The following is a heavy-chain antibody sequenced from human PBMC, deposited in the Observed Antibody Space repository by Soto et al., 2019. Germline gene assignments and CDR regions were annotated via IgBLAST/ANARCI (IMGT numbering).Heavy chain of an antibody. CDR2: INAGNGNT. D-gene: IGHD5-12*01. J-gene: IGHJ6*02. V-gene: IGHV1-3*01. CDR1: GYTFTSYA. Sequence: QVQLVQSGAEVKKPGASVKVSCKASGYTFTSYAMHWVRQAPGQRLEWMGWINAGNGNTKYSQKFQGRVTITRDTSASIAYMELSSLRSEDTAVYYCAVLGGATPIYGMDVWGQGTTVTVSS. CDR3: AVLGGATPIYGMDV.